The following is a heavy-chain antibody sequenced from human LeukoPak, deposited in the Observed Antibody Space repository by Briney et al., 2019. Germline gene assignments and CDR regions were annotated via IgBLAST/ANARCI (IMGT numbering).Heavy chain of an antibody. V-gene: IGHV1-69*04. Sequence: SVKVSCKASGGTFSSYAIRWVRQAPGQGLEWMGRIIPIFGIANYAQKFQGRVTITADKSTSTAYMELSSLRSEDTAVYYCAISRRSGYCSSTSCYTDYYYYGMDVWGQGTTVTVSS. CDR3: AISRRSGYCSSTSCYTDYYYYGMDV. J-gene: IGHJ6*02. D-gene: IGHD2-2*02. CDR1: GGTFSSYA. CDR2: IIPIFGIA.